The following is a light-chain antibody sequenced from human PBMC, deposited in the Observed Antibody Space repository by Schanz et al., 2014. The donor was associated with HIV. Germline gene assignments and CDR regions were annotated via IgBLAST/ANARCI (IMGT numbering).Light chain of an antibody. CDR2: EVN. J-gene: IGLJ3*02. Sequence: QSALTQPPSASGSPGQSVTISCTGTSGDVGGYDYVSWYQQHPGKAPKLIISEVNKRPSGVSNRFSGSKSGNTASLTISGLQAEDEADYYCCSYAATSNVLFGGGTKLTVL. V-gene: IGLV2-8*01. CDR3: CSYAATSNVL. CDR1: SGDVGGYDY.